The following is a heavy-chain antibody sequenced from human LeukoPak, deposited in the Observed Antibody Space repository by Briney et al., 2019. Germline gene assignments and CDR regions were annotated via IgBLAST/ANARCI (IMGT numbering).Heavy chain of an antibody. CDR2: IRSKADGGTP. CDR3: TTRSPARYCSDGACYSRADY. J-gene: IGHJ4*02. D-gene: IGHD2-15*01. CDR1: GFSFSDAW. Sequence: GGSLRLSCAASGFSFSDAWMNWVRQAPGKGLEWVGHIRSKADGGTPDYIAPVKGRFTISRDDSKDTLYLQMNSLNTEDTAMYYCTTRSPARYCSDGACYSRADYWGQGTLSPSPQ. V-gene: IGHV3-15*07.